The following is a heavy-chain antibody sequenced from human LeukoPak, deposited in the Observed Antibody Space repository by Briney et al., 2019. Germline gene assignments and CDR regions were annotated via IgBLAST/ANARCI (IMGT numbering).Heavy chain of an antibody. J-gene: IGHJ5*02. V-gene: IGHV1-2*02. CDR2: INPNSGGT. D-gene: IGHD5-12*01. Sequence: ASVKVSCKASGYTFTGYYMHWVRQAPGQGLEWMGWINPNSGGTNYAQKFQGRVTMTRDTSISTAYMELSRLRSDDTAVYYCARAGGYSGNDSDWFDPWGQGTLVTVSS. CDR1: GYTFTGYY. CDR3: ARAGGYSGNDSDWFDP.